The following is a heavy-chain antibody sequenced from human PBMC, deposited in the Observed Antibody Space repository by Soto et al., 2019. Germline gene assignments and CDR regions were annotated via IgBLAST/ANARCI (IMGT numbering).Heavy chain of an antibody. CDR1: GDSVSSDSAA. J-gene: IGHJ3*02. V-gene: IGHV6-1*01. D-gene: IGHD3-10*01. CDR3: ARERGVLSEALDI. CDR2: TDHRSKWYS. Sequence: PSQTLSLTCALSGDSVSSDSAAWNWLRQSPSRGLEWLGRTDHRSKWYSKYGISVKSRITINPDTPKNHFSLQLNSVSPEDTSVYYCARERGVLSEALDIWGQGAVVTVSS.